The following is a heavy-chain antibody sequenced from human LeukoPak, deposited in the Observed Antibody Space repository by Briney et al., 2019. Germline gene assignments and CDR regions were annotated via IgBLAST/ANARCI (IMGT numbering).Heavy chain of an antibody. V-gene: IGHV1-58*02. CDR3: AAEYCSSTSCSPEALDY. CDR2: IVVGSGNT. J-gene: IGHJ4*02. D-gene: IGHD2-2*01. CDR1: GFTFTSSA. Sequence: SVKVSCEASGFTFTSSAMQWVRQARGQRLEWIGWIVVGSGNTNYAQKFQERVTITRDMSTSTAYMELSSLRSEDTAVYCCAAEYCSSTSCSPEALDYWGQGTLVTVSS.